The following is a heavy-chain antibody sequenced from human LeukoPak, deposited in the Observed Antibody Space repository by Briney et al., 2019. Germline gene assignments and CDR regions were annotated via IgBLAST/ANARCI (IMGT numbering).Heavy chain of an antibody. V-gene: IGHV4-34*08. Sequence: PGGSLRLSCAASGFTFSDYYMSWIRQAPGKGLEWIGEINHSGSTNYNPSLKSRVTISVDTSKNQFSLKLSSVTAADTAVYYCALLVPRDSYSSGWYRQRGAFDYWGQGTLVTVSS. J-gene: IGHJ4*02. D-gene: IGHD6-19*01. CDR1: GFTFSDYY. CDR3: ALLVPRDSYSSGWYRQRGAFDY. CDR2: INHSGST.